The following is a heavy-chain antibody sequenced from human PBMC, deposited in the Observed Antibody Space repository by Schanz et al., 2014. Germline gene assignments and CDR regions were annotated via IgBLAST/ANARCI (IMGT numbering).Heavy chain of an antibody. J-gene: IGHJ4*02. CDR2: IYYSGNT. CDR1: GGSISGYY. CDR3: VRVSWIGRGSFDY. D-gene: IGHD1-1*01. Sequence: QVQLQESGPGLVKPSETLSLTCTVSGGSISGYYRTWLRQPPGKTLEWIGYIYYSGNTAYNPSLKSRVTMSVDTSKNQFSLNLSSLTAADTAVYYCVRVSWIGRGSFDYWGQGTLVTVSS. V-gene: IGHV4-59*01.